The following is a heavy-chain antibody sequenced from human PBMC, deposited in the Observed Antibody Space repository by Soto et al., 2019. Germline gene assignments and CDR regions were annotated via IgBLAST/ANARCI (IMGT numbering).Heavy chain of an antibody. CDR1: GYSSSNYY. D-gene: IGHD3-10*01. J-gene: IGHJ4*02. CDR2: VNPNGETT. Sequence: QVQVVQSGAEAKEPGASVKVSCKASGYSSSNYYTHWVRQAPGQGLEWMGIVNPNGETTNYAQRFQGRVALTRDTSTNTDYMDLSRLPSDDTAIYFCASVTTIWSNWGQGTLVTVSS. CDR3: ASVTTIWSN. V-gene: IGHV1-46*01.